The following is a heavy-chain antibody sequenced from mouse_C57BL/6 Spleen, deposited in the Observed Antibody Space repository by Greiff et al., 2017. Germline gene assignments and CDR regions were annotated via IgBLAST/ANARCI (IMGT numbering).Heavy chain of an antibody. J-gene: IGHJ2*01. Sequence: VQLQESGPELVKPGASVKISCKASGYAFSSSWMNWVKQRPGKGLEWIGRIYPGDGDTNYNGKFKGKATLTADKSSSTAYMQLSSLTSEDSAVYFCARWRDSSGYFDYWGQGTTLTVSS. V-gene: IGHV1-82*01. CDR3: ARWRDSSGYFDY. CDR2: IYPGDGDT. D-gene: IGHD3-2*02. CDR1: GYAFSSSW.